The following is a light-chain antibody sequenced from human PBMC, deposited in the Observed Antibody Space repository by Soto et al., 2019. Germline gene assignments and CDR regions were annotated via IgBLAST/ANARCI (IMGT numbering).Light chain of an antibody. J-gene: IGKJ1*01. CDR3: QQYGRSWWT. V-gene: IGKV3-20*01. CDR1: QSVSSSQ. Sequence: EIVLTQSPRTLSLSPGERATLSCRTSQSVSSSQVAWYQQKPGQAPRLLIYGASNRATGIPDRFSGSGSGTDFTLTISRLEPEDFAVYYCQQYGRSWWTFGQGTKVEIK. CDR2: GAS.